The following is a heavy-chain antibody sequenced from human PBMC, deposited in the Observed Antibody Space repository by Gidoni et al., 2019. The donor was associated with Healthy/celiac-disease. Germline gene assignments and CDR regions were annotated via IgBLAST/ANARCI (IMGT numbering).Heavy chain of an antibody. Sequence: QVQLVESGGGLVKPGGSLRLSCAASGFTFSDYYMRWIRQAPGKGLEWVSYISSSSSYTNYADSVKGRFTISRDNAKNSLYLQMNSLRAEDTAVYYCARVKVVPAAIDYYDYYMDVWGKGTTVTVSS. J-gene: IGHJ6*03. CDR1: GFTFSDYY. D-gene: IGHD2-2*01. CDR3: ARVKVVPAAIDYYDYYMDV. CDR2: ISSSSSYT. V-gene: IGHV3-11*05.